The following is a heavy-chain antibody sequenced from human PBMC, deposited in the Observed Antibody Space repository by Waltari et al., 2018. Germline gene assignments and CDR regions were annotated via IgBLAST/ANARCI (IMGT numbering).Heavy chain of an antibody. CDR2: INPNSGGT. CDR1: GYTFTGYY. D-gene: IGHD2-21*02. J-gene: IGHJ5*02. V-gene: IGHV1-2*02. CDR3: AGENGGNSVRWFDP. Sequence: QVQLVQSGAEVKKPGASVKVSCKAPGYTFTGYYMHWVRRAPGQGLEWMGWINPNSGGTNYAQKFQGRVTMTRDTSISTAYMELSRLRSDDTAVYYCAGENGGNSVRWFDPWGQGTLVTVSS.